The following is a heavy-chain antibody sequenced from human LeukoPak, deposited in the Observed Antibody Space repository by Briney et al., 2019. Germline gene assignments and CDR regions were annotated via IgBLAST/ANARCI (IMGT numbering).Heavy chain of an antibody. CDR2: ISAYNGNT. CDR3: ARDRSDNTSWYVGSH. V-gene: IGHV1-18*01. CDR1: GYTFTSYG. Sequence: ASVKVSCKASGYTFTSYGISWVRQAPGQGLEWMGWISAYNGNTNYAQKLQGRVTMTTDTSTSTAYMELRSLRSDDTAIYYCARDRSDNTSWYVGSHWGQGTLVTVSS. J-gene: IGHJ4*02. D-gene: IGHD2/OR15-2a*01.